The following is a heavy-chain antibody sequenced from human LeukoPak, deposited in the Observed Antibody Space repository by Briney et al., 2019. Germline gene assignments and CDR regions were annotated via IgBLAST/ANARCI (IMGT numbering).Heavy chain of an antibody. CDR3: AREGEDRYCSGGSCYYFDY. CDR2: ISSSSSYI. V-gene: IGHV3-21*01. J-gene: IGHJ4*02. CDR1: GFTFSSYS. D-gene: IGHD2-15*01. Sequence: AGGSLRLSCAASGFTFSSYSMNWVRQAPGKGLEWVSSISSSSSYIYYADSVKGRFTISRDNAKNSLYLQMNSLRAEDTAVYYCAREGEDRYCSGGSCYYFDYRGQGTLVTASS.